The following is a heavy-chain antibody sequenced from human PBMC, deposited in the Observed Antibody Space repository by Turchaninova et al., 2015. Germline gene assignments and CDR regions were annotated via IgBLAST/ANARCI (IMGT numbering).Heavy chain of an antibody. J-gene: IGHJ4*02. D-gene: IGHD5-24*01. CDR1: GFSLTNARMG. CDR2: ICSNYEK. V-gene: IGHV2-26*01. Sequence: QVTLKESGPVLVKPTETLTLTCTVSGFSLTNARMGVRWVRQPPGKAREWLAHICSNYEKAYNTALKSRLTISKDTSRGQVVLTMTNMDPVDTATHYCARVNKDGYNYDYWGQGTPVTVSS. CDR3: ARVNKDGYNYDY.